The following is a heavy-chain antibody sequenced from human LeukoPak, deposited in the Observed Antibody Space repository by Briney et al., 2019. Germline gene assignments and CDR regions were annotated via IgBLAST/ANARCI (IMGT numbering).Heavy chain of an antibody. Sequence: SETLSLTCAVYGGSFSGYYWSWIRQPPGKGLEWIGEINHSGGTNYNPSLKSRVAISVDTSKNQFSLKLSSVTAADTAVYYCARDTHLEYWGQGTLVTVSS. CDR3: ARDTHLEY. V-gene: IGHV4-34*01. D-gene: IGHD2-2*02. CDR1: GGSFSGYY. CDR2: INHSGGT. J-gene: IGHJ4*02.